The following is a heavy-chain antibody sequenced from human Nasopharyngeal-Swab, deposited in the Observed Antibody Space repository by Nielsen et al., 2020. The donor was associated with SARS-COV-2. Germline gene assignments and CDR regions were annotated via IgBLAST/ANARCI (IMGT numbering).Heavy chain of an antibody. CDR3: VRVTTSLKDY. D-gene: IGHD2-2*01. Sequence: GESLKISCAASGFTFSNHVMSWVRQAPGKGLEWVSAMTNTGGTTYYADSVKGRFAISRDNSKSMVYLQINSLRAEDTAVYYCVRVTTSLKDYWGQGTLVTVSS. CDR1: GFTFSNHV. V-gene: IGHV3-23*01. CDR2: MTNTGGTT. J-gene: IGHJ4*02.